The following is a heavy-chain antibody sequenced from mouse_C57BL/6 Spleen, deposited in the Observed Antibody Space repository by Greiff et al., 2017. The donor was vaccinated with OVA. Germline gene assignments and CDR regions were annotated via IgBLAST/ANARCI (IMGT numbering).Heavy chain of an antibody. V-gene: IGHV1-81*01. D-gene: IGHD4-1*01. CDR3: ARYPTGTGYAMDY. CDR2: IYPRSGNT. Sequence: VKLVESGAELARPGASVKLSCKASGYTFTSYGISWVKQRTGQGLEWIGEIYPRSGNTYYNEKFKGKATLTADKSSSTAYMELRSLTSEDSAVYFCARYPTGTGYAMDYWGQGTSVTVSS. CDR1: GYTFTSYG. J-gene: IGHJ4*01.